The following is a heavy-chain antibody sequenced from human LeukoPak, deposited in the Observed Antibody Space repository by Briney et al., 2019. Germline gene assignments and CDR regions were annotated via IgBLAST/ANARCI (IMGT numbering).Heavy chain of an antibody. CDR1: GFTFSRYA. J-gene: IGHJ4*02. CDR2: ISYDGSKE. CDR3: AKDGFDYYDSSGYYYFNY. Sequence: PGRSLRLSCAASGFTFSRYAMHWVRQAPGKGLEWVAVISYDGSKEYYADSVKGRFIISRDNSKNTLYLQMNSLRAEDTAVYYCAKDGFDYYDSSGYYYFNYWGQGTLVTVSS. V-gene: IGHV3-30-3*01. D-gene: IGHD3-22*01.